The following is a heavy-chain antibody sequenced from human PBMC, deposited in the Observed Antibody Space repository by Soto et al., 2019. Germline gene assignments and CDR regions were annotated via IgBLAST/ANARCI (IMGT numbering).Heavy chain of an antibody. J-gene: IGHJ6*02. CDR3: AGLPFFGLDYYYGMDV. CDR2: IYYSGST. Sequence: KPSETLSLTCTVSGGSISSSSYYWGWIRQPPGKGLEWIGSIYYSGSTYYNPSLKSRVTISVDTSKNQFSLKLSSVTAADTAVYYCAGLPFFGLDYYYGMDVWGQGTTVTVSS. V-gene: IGHV4-39*01. D-gene: IGHD3-3*01. CDR1: GGSISSSSYY.